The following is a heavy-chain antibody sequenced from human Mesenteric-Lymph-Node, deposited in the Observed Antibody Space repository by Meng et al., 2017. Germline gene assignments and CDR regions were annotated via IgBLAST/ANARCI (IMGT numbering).Heavy chain of an antibody. D-gene: IGHD3-22*01. CDR1: GFTFSTYW. Sequence: GGSLRLSCAASGFTFSTYWMTWFRQVPGKGLEWVANIKQDGSEEHYVDSVRGRFTISRDNAKSSLYLQMNSLRAEDTAVYYCASSIIGPPDDINFDSWGQGTLVTSPQ. J-gene: IGHJ4*02. CDR3: ASSIIGPPDDINFDS. V-gene: IGHV3-7*01. CDR2: IKQDGSEE.